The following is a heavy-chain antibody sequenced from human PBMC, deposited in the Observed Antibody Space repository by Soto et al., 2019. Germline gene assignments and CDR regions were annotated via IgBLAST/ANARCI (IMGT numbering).Heavy chain of an antibody. CDR2: FDPEDGET. CDR1: GYTLTELS. V-gene: IGHV1-24*01. Sequence: GASVKVSCKVSGYTLTELSMHWVRQAPGKGLEWMGGFDPEDGETIYAQKFQGRVTMTEDTSTDTAHMELSSLRSEDTAVYYCATVGIAAAGTVNYWGQGTLVTVSS. D-gene: IGHD6-13*01. CDR3: ATVGIAAAGTVNY. J-gene: IGHJ4*02.